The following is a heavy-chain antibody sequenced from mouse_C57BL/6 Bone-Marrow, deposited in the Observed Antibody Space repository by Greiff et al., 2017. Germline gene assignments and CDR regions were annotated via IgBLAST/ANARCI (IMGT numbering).Heavy chain of an antibody. CDR2: ISSGGSYT. CDR1: GFTFSSYG. V-gene: IGHV5-6*02. Sequence: EVNVVESGGDLVKPGGSLKLSCAASGFTFSSYGMSWVRQTPDKRLEWVATISSGGSYTYYPDSVKGRFTISRDNAKNTLYLQMSSLKSEDTAMYYCARRGSSYPYYYAMDYWGQGTSVTVSS. J-gene: IGHJ4*01. CDR3: ARRGSSYPYYYAMDY. D-gene: IGHD1-1*01.